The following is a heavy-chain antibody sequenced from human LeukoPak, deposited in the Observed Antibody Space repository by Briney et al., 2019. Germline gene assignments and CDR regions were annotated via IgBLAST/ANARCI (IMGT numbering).Heavy chain of an antibody. V-gene: IGHV3-23*01. D-gene: IGHD3-22*01. CDR1: GFTFSSYA. CDR3: ARNEYDSSGYYPPGDAFDI. Sequence: HAGGSLRLSCAASGFTFSSYAMSWVRQAPGKGLEWVSVISGSGGNTYYADSVKGRFTISRDNSKNTLYLQMNSLRAEDTAVYYCARNEYDSSGYYPPGDAFDIWGQGTMVTVSS. CDR2: ISGSGGNT. J-gene: IGHJ3*02.